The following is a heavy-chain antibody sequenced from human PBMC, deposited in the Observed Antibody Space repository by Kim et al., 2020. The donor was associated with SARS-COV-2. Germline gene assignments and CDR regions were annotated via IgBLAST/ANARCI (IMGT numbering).Heavy chain of an antibody. V-gene: IGHV4-61*01. CDR1: GGSVSSGSYY. Sequence: SETLSLTCTVSGGSVSSGSYYWSWIRQPPGKGLEWIGYIYYSGSTNYNPSLKSRVTISVDTSKNQFSLKLSSVTAADTAVYYCARDIAARRYYYYGMDVWGQGTTVTVSS. CDR3: ARDIAARRYYYYGMDV. D-gene: IGHD6-6*01. CDR2: IYYSGST. J-gene: IGHJ6*02.